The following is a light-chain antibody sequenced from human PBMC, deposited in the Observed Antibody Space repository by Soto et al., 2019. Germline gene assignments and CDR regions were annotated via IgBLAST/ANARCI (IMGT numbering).Light chain of an antibody. CDR2: AAS. CDR1: QSIRSY. J-gene: IGKJ4*01. Sequence: DIQMTQSPSTLSAAVGDRVTITCRASQSIRSYLNWYQQKPGKAPKLLIYAASSLQSGVPSRFSGSGSGTDFTLTISSRQPEDFATYYCQQSYSTPLTFGGGTKVDIK. CDR3: QQSYSTPLT. V-gene: IGKV1-39*01.